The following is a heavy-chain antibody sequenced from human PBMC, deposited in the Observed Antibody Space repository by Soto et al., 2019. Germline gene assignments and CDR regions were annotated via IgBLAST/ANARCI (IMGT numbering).Heavy chain of an antibody. CDR1: GGSFSGYY. Sequence: QVQLQQWGAGLLKPSETLSLTCAVYGGSFSGYYWTWIRQPPGTGLEWSGEINQSGSTNYNPSLTSRVTISVDTSKNQSSLKLTSVTAADTAVYFCARDKITGRFDYWGQGTLVTVSS. CDR2: INQSGST. J-gene: IGHJ4*02. CDR3: ARDKITGRFDY. D-gene: IGHD2-8*02. V-gene: IGHV4-34*01.